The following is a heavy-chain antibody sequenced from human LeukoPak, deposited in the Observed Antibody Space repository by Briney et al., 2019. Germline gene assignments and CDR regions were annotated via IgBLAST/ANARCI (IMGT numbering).Heavy chain of an antibody. J-gene: IGHJ3*02. Sequence: SETLSLTCTVPGGSISSYYWSWIRQPPGKGLEWIGYIYYSGSTNYNPSLKSRVTISVDTSKNQFSLKLSSVTAADTAVYYCARRLSSSWYDALDIWGQGTMVTVSS. CDR1: GGSISSYY. D-gene: IGHD6-13*01. CDR2: IYYSGST. V-gene: IGHV4-59*01. CDR3: ARRLSSSWYDALDI.